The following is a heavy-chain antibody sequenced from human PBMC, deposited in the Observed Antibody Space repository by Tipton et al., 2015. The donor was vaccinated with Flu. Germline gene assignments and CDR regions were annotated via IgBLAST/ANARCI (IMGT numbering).Heavy chain of an antibody. J-gene: IGHJ3*02. Sequence: QLVQSGAEVKKPGASVKVSCKASGYTFTGYYMHWVRQAPGQGLEWMGWINPNSGGTNYAQKFQGRVTMTRDTSISTAYMELSRLRSDGAAVYYCASLGANGISYRAFVIWGQGTMVTVSS. V-gene: IGHV1-2*02. CDR2: INPNSGGT. D-gene: IGHD2-8*01. CDR1: GYTFTGYY. CDR3: ASLGANGISYRAFVI.